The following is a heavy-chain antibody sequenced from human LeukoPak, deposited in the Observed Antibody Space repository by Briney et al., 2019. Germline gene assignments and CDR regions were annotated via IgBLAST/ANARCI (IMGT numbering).Heavy chain of an antibody. CDR2: ISSSSSYI. Sequence: GGSLRLSCAASGFTFSSYSMNWVRQAPGKGLEWVSSISSSSSYIYYADSVKGRFTISRDNAKNSLYLQMNSLRAEDTAVYYCARGAEYSSSWYEPLRFWGQGTLVTVSS. J-gene: IGHJ4*02. CDR3: ARGAEYSSSWYEPLRF. D-gene: IGHD6-13*01. CDR1: GFTFSSYS. V-gene: IGHV3-21*04.